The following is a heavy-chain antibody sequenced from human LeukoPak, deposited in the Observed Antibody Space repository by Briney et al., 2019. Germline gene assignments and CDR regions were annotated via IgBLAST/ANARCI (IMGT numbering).Heavy chain of an antibody. CDR2: IIPIFGTA. V-gene: IGHV1-69*13. J-gene: IGHJ5*02. D-gene: IGHD6-19*01. CDR1: GGTFSSYA. Sequence: SVMVSCKASGGTFSSYAISWVRQAPGQGLEWMGGIIPIFGTANYAQKFQGRVTITADESTSTAYMELSSLKSEDTAVYYCARDGRSGWSPWGQGTLVTVSS. CDR3: ARDGRSGWSP.